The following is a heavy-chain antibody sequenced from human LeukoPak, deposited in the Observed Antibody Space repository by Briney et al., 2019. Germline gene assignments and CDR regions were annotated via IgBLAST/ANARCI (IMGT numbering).Heavy chain of an antibody. CDR1: GYSISSGYY. CDR3: ARDAIPDSDYYDSSGYYSIHLWGYNWFDP. V-gene: IGHV4-38-2*02. CDR2: IYHSGST. D-gene: IGHD3-22*01. Sequence: SETLSLTCTVSGYSISSGYYWGWIRQPPGKGLEWIGSIYHSGSTYYNPSLKSRVTISVDTSKNQFSLKLSSVTAADTAVYYCARDAIPDSDYYDSSGYYSIHLWGYNWFDPWGQGTLVTVSS. J-gene: IGHJ5*02.